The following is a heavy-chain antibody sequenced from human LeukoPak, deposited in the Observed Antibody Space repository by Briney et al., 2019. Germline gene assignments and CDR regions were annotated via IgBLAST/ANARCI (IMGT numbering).Heavy chain of an antibody. V-gene: IGHV3-23*01. CDR3: AKGGRYYYDSSGYRDYFDY. Sequence: GGSLRLSCADSGVTFRSYAMSWVRQAPGKGVEWVSDISGSGGSTYYADSVKGRFTISRENSKNPLYLQMNSLRAHDTAVYYCAKGGRYYYDSSGYRDYFDYWGQGTLVTVSS. D-gene: IGHD3-22*01. J-gene: IGHJ4*02. CDR2: ISGSGGST. CDR1: GVTFRSYA.